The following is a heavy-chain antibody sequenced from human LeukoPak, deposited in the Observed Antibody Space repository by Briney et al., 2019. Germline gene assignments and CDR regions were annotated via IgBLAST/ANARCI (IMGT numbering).Heavy chain of an antibody. V-gene: IGHV3-9*01. CDR3: AKDREYSSSSSFDY. J-gene: IGHJ4*02. Sequence: PGGSLRLSCAASGFTFDDYAMHWVRQAPGKGLEWVSGISWNSGSIGYADSVKGRFTISRDNAKNSLYLQMHSLRAEDTALYYCAKDREYSSSSSFDYWGQGTLVTVSS. CDR1: GFTFDDYA. CDR2: ISWNSGSI. D-gene: IGHD6-6*01.